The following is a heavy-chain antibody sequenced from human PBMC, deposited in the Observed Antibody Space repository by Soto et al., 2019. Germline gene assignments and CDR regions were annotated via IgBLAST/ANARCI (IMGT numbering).Heavy chain of an antibody. Sequence: QVQLQESGPGLVKPSETLSLTCTVSGGSISSYYWSWIRQPPGKGLEWIGYIYYSGSTNYNPSLKSGATKSGDTAKNQFSRKLSFGTAGDTAGYYCARPKPYDSSVYPGGQETLVPVSS. CDR2: IYYSGST. V-gene: IGHV4-59*01. J-gene: IGHJ5*02. CDR3: ARPKPYDSSVYP. D-gene: IGHD3-22*01. CDR1: GGSISSYY.